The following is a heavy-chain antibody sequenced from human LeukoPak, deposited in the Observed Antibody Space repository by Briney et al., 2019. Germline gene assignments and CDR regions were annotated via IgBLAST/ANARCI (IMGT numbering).Heavy chain of an antibody. Sequence: GESLKISCKGFGYSFTNYWIGWVRQMPGKGLEWMGIIYPDDSGARYSPSFQGQVTISADESITTVYLQWSSLKASDTAIYYCARSNYMVTGIFDSWGQGTPVTVSS. CDR2: IYPDDSGA. D-gene: IGHD5-18*01. V-gene: IGHV5-51*01. CDR3: ARSNYMVTGIFDS. CDR1: GYSFTNYW. J-gene: IGHJ4*02.